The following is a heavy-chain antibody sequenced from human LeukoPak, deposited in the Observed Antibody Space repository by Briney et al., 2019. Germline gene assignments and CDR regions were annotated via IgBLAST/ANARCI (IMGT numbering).Heavy chain of an antibody. D-gene: IGHD3-10*01. V-gene: IGHV1-2*02. CDR3: VRVISGYFVY. Sequence: ASVRVSCKASGYIFTGYYMHWVRQAPGQGLEWMGWINPNSGGTNYAQKFQDRVTMTRDTYISTAYMELSRLRSYKTAVYYCVRVISGYFVYWGEGALVTVSS. J-gene: IGHJ4*02. CDR1: GYIFTGYY. CDR2: INPNSGGT.